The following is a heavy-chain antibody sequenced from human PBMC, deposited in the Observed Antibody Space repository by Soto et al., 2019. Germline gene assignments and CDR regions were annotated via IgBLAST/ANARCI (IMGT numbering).Heavy chain of an antibody. Sequence: PGGSLRLSCAASGFTFSSYAMTWVRQAPGKGLEWVSAISGSGDSTYYADSVKGRFTVSRDNVKNTLSLQMNSLRPEDTAVYYCAKDSGYQLPDNYFYYGLDVWGQGTTVTVSS. CDR2: ISGSGDST. J-gene: IGHJ6*02. CDR1: GFTFSSYA. D-gene: IGHD2-2*01. V-gene: IGHV3-23*01. CDR3: AKDSGYQLPDNYFYYGLDV.